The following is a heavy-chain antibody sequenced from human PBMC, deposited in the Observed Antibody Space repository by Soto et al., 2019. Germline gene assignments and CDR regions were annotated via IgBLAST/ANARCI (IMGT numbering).Heavy chain of an antibody. CDR1: GFTVSSNH. Sequence: EVQLVETGGGLIQPGGSLRLSCAASGFTVSSNHMSWVRQAPGKGLEWVSVIYSGGNTYYAQSVKGRFTISRDNSKNTLYLQMNSLRAEDTAMYYGARPGARDLDGYNFGYYYHGMDVWGQGTTVTVSS. V-gene: IGHV3-53*02. CDR3: ARPGARDLDGYNFGYYYHGMDV. D-gene: IGHD5-12*01. J-gene: IGHJ6*02. CDR2: IYSGGNT.